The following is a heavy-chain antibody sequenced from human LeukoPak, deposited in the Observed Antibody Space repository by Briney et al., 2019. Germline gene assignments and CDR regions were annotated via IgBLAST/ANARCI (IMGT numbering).Heavy chain of an antibody. CDR1: GYSINSGYY. V-gene: IGHV4-38-2*01. CDR2: IYHSGST. CDR3: ATLAAAGDFQH. J-gene: IGHJ1*01. D-gene: IGHD6-13*01. Sequence: SETLSLTCAVSGYSINSGYYWSWIRQPPGKGLEWIGSIYHSGSTYYNPSLKSRVTISVDTSKNQFSLKLSSVTAADTAVYYCATLAAAGDFQHWGQGTLVTVSS.